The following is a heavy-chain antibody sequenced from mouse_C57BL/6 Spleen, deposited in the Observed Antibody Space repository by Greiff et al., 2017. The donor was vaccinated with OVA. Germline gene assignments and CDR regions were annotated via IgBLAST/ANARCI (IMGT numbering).Heavy chain of an antibody. D-gene: IGHD2-12*01. CDR2: IRLKSDNYAT. Sequence: DVQLQESGGGLVQPGGSMKLSCVASGFTFSNYWMNWVRQSPEKGLEWVAQIRLKSDNYATHYAESVKGRFTISRDDSKSSVYLQMNNLRAEDTGIYYCTDSDYGCFDVWGTGTTVTVSS. CDR1: GFTFSNYW. CDR3: TDSDYGCFDV. J-gene: IGHJ1*03. V-gene: IGHV6-3*01.